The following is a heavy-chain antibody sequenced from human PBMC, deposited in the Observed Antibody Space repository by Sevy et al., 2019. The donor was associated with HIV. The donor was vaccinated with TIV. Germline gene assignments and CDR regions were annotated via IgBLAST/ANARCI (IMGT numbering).Heavy chain of an antibody. CDR3: ARDEGSGSYDAGYFDY. CDR1: GFTFSSYG. J-gene: IGHJ4*02. D-gene: IGHD1-26*01. V-gene: IGHV3-33*01. Sequence: GGYLRLSCAASGFTFSSYGMHWVRQAPGKGLEWVAVIWYDGSNKYYADSVKGRFTISRDNSKNTLYLQMNSLRAEDTAVYYCARDEGSGSYDAGYFDYWGQGTLVTVSS. CDR2: IWYDGSNK.